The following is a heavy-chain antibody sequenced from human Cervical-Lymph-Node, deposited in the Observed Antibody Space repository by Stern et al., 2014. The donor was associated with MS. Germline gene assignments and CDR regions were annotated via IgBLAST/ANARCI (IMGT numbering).Heavy chain of an antibody. V-gene: IGHV4-39*01. CDR1: GDSISSYTHY. CDR2: VYYSGAT. J-gene: IGHJ4*02. Sequence: QLQLQESGPGLVKPSETLSLTCAVSGDSISSYTHYWAWIRQPPGKGLEWIGSVYYSGATYYNPSLKIPLTISVSTSKNLFSLGLNSVTAADTAVYYCAKHACTGAACPFDLWGQGTLVTVSS. CDR3: AKHACTGAACPFDL. D-gene: IGHD2-8*02.